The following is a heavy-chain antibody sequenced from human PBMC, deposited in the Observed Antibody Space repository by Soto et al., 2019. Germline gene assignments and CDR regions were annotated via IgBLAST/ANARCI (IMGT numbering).Heavy chain of an antibody. CDR1: GGSLSGYY. CDR3: ARGQEGVVATH. Sequence: QVQLQQWGAGLLKPSETLSLNCAVNGGSLSGYYWSWIRQPPGKGLEWIGEIKDGGRTNYSPSLKSRATISSDTSNNQFSLRLYSVTAADTGVYYCARGQEGVVATHWDQGTLVTVSS. V-gene: IGHV4-34*01. D-gene: IGHD5-12*01. J-gene: IGHJ4*02. CDR2: IKDGGRT.